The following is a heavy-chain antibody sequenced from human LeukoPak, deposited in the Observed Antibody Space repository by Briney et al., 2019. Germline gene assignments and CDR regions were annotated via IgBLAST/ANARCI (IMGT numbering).Heavy chain of an antibody. D-gene: IGHD6-13*01. CDR1: GYTFTGYY. CDR3: ANGRIAAAGETPLDY. CDR2: INPNSGGT. J-gene: IGHJ4*02. V-gene: IGHV1-2*02. Sequence: ASVKVSCKASGYTFTGYYMHWVRQAPGQGLEWVGWINPNSGGTDYAQKFQGRVTMTRDTSISTAYMELSRLKSDDTAVYYCANGRIAAAGETPLDYWGQGTLVTVSS.